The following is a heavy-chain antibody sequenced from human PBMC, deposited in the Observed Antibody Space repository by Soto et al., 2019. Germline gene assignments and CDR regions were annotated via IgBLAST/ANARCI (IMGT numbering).Heavy chain of an antibody. V-gene: IGHV3-23*01. D-gene: IGHD4-17*01. CDR1: GFTFSSYA. CDR3: AKGTVTTSYYYYVMDV. CDR2: ISGSGGNT. J-gene: IGHJ6*02. Sequence: PGGSLRLSCAASGFTFSSYAMSWVRQAPGKGLEWVSAISGSGGNTFYADSVKGRFTISRDNSKNTLYLQLNSLRAEDTAIYYCAKGTVTTSYYYYVMDVWGQGTTVTVSS.